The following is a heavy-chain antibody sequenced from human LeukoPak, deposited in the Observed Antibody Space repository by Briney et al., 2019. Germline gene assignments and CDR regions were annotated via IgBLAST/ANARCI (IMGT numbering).Heavy chain of an antibody. CDR2: ISAYNGNT. Sequence: ASVKVSCKASGYTFTSYGISWVRQPPAQGLEWMGWISAYNGNTNYAQKLQGRVTMTTDTSTSTAYMELRSLRSDDTAVYYCARTVAGMDYFDYWGQGTLVTVSS. D-gene: IGHD6-19*01. CDR1: GYTFTSYG. V-gene: IGHV1-18*01. CDR3: ARTVAGMDYFDY. J-gene: IGHJ4*02.